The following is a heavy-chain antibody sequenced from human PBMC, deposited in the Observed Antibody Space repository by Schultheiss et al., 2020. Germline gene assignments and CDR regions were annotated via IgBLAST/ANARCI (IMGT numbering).Heavy chain of an antibody. D-gene: IGHD1-26*01. CDR1: GFTFSSYG. CDR2: ISYDGSNK. J-gene: IGHJ4*02. Sequence: WGSLRLSCAASGFTFSSYGMHWVRQAPGKGLEWVAVISYDGSNKYYADSVKGRFTISRDNSKNTLYLQMNSLRAEDTAVYYCAKEEGIVGATMVYWGQGTLVTVSA. V-gene: IGHV3-30*18. CDR3: AKEEGIVGATMVY.